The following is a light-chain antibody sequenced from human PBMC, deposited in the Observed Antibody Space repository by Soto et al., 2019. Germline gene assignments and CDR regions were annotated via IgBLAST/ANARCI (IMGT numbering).Light chain of an antibody. J-gene: IGKJ4*01. Sequence: AIRMIQSPSSLSAYTGDRVTITCRASQGISSYLAWYQQKPGKAPKLLIYAASTLQSGVPSRFSGSGSGTDFTLTISCLQSEDFATYYCQQYYSYPLTFGGGTKVDI. CDR3: QQYYSYPLT. CDR2: AAS. CDR1: QGISSY. V-gene: IGKV1-8*01.